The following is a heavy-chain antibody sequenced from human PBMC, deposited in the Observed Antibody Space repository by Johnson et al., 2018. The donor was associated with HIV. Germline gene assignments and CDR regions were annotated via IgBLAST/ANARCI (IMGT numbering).Heavy chain of an antibody. V-gene: IGHV3-15*01. CDR1: EFTFHSYW. CDR3: TTKPYSSSWYGAFDI. CDR2: IRSKTDGGTT. D-gene: IGHD6-13*01. J-gene: IGHJ3*02. Sequence: VQLVESGGGLVQPGGSLRLSCAASEFTFHSYWMTWVRQAPGKGLEWVGRIRSKTDGGTTEYAAPVKGRFTISRDDSKNTLYLQMNSLKTEDTAVYYCTTKPYSSSWYGAFDIWGQGTMVTVSS.